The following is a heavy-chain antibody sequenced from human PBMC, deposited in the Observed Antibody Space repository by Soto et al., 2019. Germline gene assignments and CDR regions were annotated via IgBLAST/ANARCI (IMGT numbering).Heavy chain of an antibody. D-gene: IGHD6-13*01. V-gene: IGHV3-23*01. CDR3: AKDHRPYSSSWYTHFDP. CDR1: GFTFSSYA. J-gene: IGHJ5*02. CDR2: ISGSGGST. Sequence: GSLRLSCAASGFTFSSYAMSWVRQAPGKGLEWVSAISGSGGSTYYADSVKGRFTISRDNSKNTLYLQMNSLRAEDTAVYYCAKDHRPYSSSWYTHFDPWGQGTLVTVSS.